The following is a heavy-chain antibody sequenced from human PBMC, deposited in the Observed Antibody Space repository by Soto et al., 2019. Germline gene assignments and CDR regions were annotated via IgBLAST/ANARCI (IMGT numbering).Heavy chain of an antibody. CDR2: INPNSGGT. Sequence: QVQLVQSGAEVKKPGASVKVSCKASGYTFTGYYMHWVRQAPGQGLEWMGWINPNSGGTNYAQKLQGRVTMTRDTSISTAYMELSRLRSDDAAVYYCARDFSYESGWFDPWGQGTLVTVSS. V-gene: IGHV1-2*02. D-gene: IGHD3-22*01. J-gene: IGHJ5*02. CDR1: GYTFTGYY. CDR3: ARDFSYESGWFDP.